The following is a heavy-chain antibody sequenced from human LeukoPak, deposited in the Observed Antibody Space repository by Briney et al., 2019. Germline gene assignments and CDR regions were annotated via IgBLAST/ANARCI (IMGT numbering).Heavy chain of an antibody. D-gene: IGHD4-17*01. CDR1: GFSFNTYS. CDR3: AKVGHDYGDFYGYYFDY. V-gene: IGHV3-23*01. CDR2: ISGSGGNT. J-gene: IGHJ4*02. Sequence: PGGSLRLSCTTSGFSFNTYSMSWVRQAPGKGLEWVSAISGSGGNTYYADSVKGRFTISRDNSKNTLYLQMNSLRAEDTAVYYCAKVGHDYGDFYGYYFDYWGQGTLVTVSS.